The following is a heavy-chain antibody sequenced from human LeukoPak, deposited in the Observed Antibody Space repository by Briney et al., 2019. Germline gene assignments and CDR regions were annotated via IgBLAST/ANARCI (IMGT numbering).Heavy chain of an antibody. CDR1: GGTFSSYA. Sequence: SVKVSCKASGGTFSSYAISWVRQAPGQGLEWMGRIIPIFGTANYAQKFQGSVTITTDESTSTAYMELSSLRSEDTAVYYCARAAVEMATMGTWGQGTLVTVSS. V-gene: IGHV1-69*05. CDR3: ARAAVEMATMGT. D-gene: IGHD5-24*01. CDR2: IIPIFGTA. J-gene: IGHJ5*02.